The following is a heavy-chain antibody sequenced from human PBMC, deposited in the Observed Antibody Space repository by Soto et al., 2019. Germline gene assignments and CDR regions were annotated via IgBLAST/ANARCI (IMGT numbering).Heavy chain of an antibody. Sequence: QVQLVQSGAEVKKPGASVKVSCSASGYTFTTYGISWLRQAPGQGLEWMGWISAYNGSTKYAQKLQDRVTMTIDTSASTAYMELRSLTSGDTAVYYCARDAPRGSSWHRWGYWGQGTLVTVSS. CDR2: ISAYNGST. CDR1: GYTFTTYG. J-gene: IGHJ4*02. D-gene: IGHD6-13*01. V-gene: IGHV1-18*01. CDR3: ARDAPRGSSWHRWGY.